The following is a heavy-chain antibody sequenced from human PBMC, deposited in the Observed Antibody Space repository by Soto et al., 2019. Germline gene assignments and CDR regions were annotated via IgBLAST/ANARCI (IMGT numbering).Heavy chain of an antibody. Sequence: EVQLVESGGGLAQPGGSLRLSCAASGFTFSDYGVTWVRQAPGKGLEWISYISSGRDTIYYADSVKGRFTISRDDAKETVFLEMNSLKDEDTALYYCTRVSRTWEDDYWGRGTLVTVSS. CDR1: GFTFSDYG. CDR3: TRVSRTWEDDY. J-gene: IGHJ4*02. V-gene: IGHV3-48*02. D-gene: IGHD1-26*01. CDR2: ISSGRDTI.